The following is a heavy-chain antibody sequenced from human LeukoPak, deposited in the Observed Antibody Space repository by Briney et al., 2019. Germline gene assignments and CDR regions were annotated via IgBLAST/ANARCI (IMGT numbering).Heavy chain of an antibody. Sequence: ASVKVSCKASGGTFSSYAISWVRQAPGQGLEWMGGIIPIFGTANYAQKFQGRVTITADESTSTAYMELSSLRSEDTAVYYCAVLVAVAGTVDYWGRGTLVTVSS. J-gene: IGHJ4*02. D-gene: IGHD6-19*01. V-gene: IGHV1-69*01. CDR3: AVLVAVAGTVDY. CDR1: GGTFSSYA. CDR2: IIPIFGTA.